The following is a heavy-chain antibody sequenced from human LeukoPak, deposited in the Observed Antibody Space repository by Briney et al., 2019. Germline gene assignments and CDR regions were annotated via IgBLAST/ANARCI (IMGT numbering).Heavy chain of an antibody. J-gene: IGHJ4*02. Sequence: GGSLRLSCAASGFTVSSSYMSWVRQAPGKGLEWVTGISGSGGSTYSADSVKGRFTISRDNSKNTLYLQMNSLRAEDTAVYFCAKSQDGGRLFHFDYWGQGTLVTVSS. CDR3: AKSQDGGRLFHFDY. V-gene: IGHV3-23*01. D-gene: IGHD1-26*01. CDR1: GFTVSSSY. CDR2: ISGSGGST.